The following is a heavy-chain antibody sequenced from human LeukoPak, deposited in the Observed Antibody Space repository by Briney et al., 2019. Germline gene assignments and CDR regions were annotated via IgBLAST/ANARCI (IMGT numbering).Heavy chain of an antibody. J-gene: IGHJ5*02. Sequence: RGTLRLSCAASGFTFSNYGMSWVRQVPGKGLEWVSAISGSGDSTYYADSVKGRFTISRDNSKNTLYLQMNSLRAEDTAVYYCAKASPHNYGSGSYYLNPFDPWGQGTLVTVSS. CDR1: GFTFSNYG. CDR3: AKASPHNYGSGSYYLNPFDP. V-gene: IGHV3-23*01. CDR2: ISGSGDST. D-gene: IGHD3-10*01.